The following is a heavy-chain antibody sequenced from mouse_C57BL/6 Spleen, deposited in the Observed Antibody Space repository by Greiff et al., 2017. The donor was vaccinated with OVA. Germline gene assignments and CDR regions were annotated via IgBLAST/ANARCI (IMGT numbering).Heavy chain of an antibody. V-gene: IGHV1-42*01. CDR2: INPSTGGT. CDR1: GYSFTGYY. J-gene: IGHJ3*01. Sequence: EVQLQQSGPELVKPGASVKISCKASGYSFTGYYMNWVKQSPEKSLEWIGEINPSTGGTTYNQKFKAKATLTVDKSSSTAYMQLKSLTSEDSAVYYCARRDYGSSYGFAYWGQGPLVTVSA. D-gene: IGHD1-1*01. CDR3: ARRDYGSSYGFAY.